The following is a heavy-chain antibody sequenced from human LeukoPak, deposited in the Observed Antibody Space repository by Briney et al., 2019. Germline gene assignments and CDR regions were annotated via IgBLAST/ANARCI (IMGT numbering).Heavy chain of an antibody. CDR2: INHSRST. CDR1: GGSFSGYY. J-gene: IGHJ4*02. D-gene: IGHD2-2*01. Sequence: SETLSLTCAVYGGSFSGYYWSWIRQPPGKGLEWIGEINHSRSTNYNPSLKSRVTISVDTSKNQFSLKLSSVTATDTAVYYCARVGYCSSTSCYVPWGQGTLVTVSS. CDR3: ARVGYCSSTSCYVP. V-gene: IGHV4-34*01.